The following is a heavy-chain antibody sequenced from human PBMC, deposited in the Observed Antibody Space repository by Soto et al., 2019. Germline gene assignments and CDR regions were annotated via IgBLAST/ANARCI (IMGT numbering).Heavy chain of an antibody. CDR3: AAGYTTGLDAFDI. D-gene: IGHD6-13*01. Sequence: EVQLVQSGAEAKKPGESLKISCTGSGYNFANYWIGWLRQMPGKGLEWMGMIFPGDSDTKNSPSLHGQITMSVDKSDSSAYLQWRSLKASDTAMYYCAAGYTTGLDAFDIWGQGTMVTVSS. J-gene: IGHJ3*02. CDR2: IFPGDSDT. CDR1: GYNFANYW. V-gene: IGHV5-51*01.